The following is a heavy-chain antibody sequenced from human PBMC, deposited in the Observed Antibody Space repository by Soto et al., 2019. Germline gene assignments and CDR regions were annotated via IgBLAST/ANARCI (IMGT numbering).Heavy chain of an antibody. CDR1: GGSFSGYY. D-gene: IGHD5-18*01. CDR3: ARGLDPTAMVTGFDY. CDR2: INHSGST. J-gene: IGHJ4*02. V-gene: IGHV4-34*01. Sequence: QVQLQQWGAGLLKPSETLSLTCAVYGGSFSGYYWSWIRQPPGKGLEWIGEINHSGSTNYNPSLKSRVTISVDTSKNQFSLKLSSVTAADTAVYYCARGLDPTAMVTGFDYWGQGTLVTVSS.